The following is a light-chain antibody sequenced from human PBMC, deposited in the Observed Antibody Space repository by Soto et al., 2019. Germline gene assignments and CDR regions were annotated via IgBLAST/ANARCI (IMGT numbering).Light chain of an antibody. CDR1: HSVSSSY. J-gene: IGKJ4*01. V-gene: IGKV3-15*01. CDR2: GAS. CDR3: QQYNNSPPNP. Sequence: IVMTQSPATLSVSPGERATLSCRASHSVSSSYLSWYQQKPGQAPRLLIYGASTRATGIPARFSGSGSGTDFTLTISSLQSEDSAVYYCQQYNNSPPNPFGGGTKV.